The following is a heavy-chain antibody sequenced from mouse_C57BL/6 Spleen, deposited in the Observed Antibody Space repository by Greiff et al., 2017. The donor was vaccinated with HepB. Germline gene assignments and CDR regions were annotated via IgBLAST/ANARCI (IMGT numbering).Heavy chain of an antibody. D-gene: IGHD4-1*02. CDR1: GYAFSSSW. Sequence: VKLLESGPELVKPGASVKISCKASGYAFSSSWMNWVKQRPGKGLEWIGRIYPGDGDTNYNGKFKGKATLTADKSSSTAYMQLSSLTSEDSAVYFCARATGTGFAYWGQGTLVTVSA. CDR3: ARATGTGFAY. CDR2: IYPGDGDT. J-gene: IGHJ3*01. V-gene: IGHV1-82*01.